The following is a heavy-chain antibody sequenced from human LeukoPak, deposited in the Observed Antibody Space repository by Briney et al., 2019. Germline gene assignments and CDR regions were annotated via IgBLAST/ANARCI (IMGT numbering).Heavy chain of an antibody. V-gene: IGHV1-69*04. CDR2: VIPILQIA. CDR1: GGTFSSYA. CDR3: ARAHILGYCSEGDCSTSSLDY. J-gene: IGHJ4*02. Sequence: GASVKVSCKASGGTFSSYAINWVRQAPGQGLEWMGRVIPILQIADYAQKFQGRVTITADTSTRTAYMELSSLRSEDTAVYYCARAHILGYCSEGDCSTSSLDYWGQGTLVTVSS. D-gene: IGHD2-15*01.